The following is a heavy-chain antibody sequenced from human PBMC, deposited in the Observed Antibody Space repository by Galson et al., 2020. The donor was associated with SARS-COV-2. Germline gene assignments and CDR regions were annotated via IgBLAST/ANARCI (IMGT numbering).Heavy chain of an antibody. J-gene: IGHJ4*02. CDR2: IQSTTDGGTT. V-gene: IGHV3-15*01. CDR3: VGAFLVN. CDR1: GFTFSNAW. Sequence: GGSLRLSCVASGFTFSNAWMSWARQAPGKGLEWVGHIQSTTDGGTTNYGAPVKGRFTISRDDSTNTVYLHMNSLETADTALYYCVGAFLVNWGQGTLVTVSS.